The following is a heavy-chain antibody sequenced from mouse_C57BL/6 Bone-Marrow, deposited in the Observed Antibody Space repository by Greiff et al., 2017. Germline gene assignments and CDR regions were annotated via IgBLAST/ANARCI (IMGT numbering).Heavy chain of an antibody. CDR2: IDPSDSYI. J-gene: IGHJ4*01. V-gene: IGHV1-69*01. Sequence: QVQLPQPGAELVMPGASVKLSCKASGYTFTSYWMHWVKQRPGQGLEWIGEIDPSDSYINYNQKFKGKSTLTVDKSSSTAYMQLSSLTSEDSAVYYCARSDYYGSSSYYAMDYWGQGTSVTVSS. D-gene: IGHD1-1*01. CDR3: ARSDYYGSSSYYAMDY. CDR1: GYTFTSYW.